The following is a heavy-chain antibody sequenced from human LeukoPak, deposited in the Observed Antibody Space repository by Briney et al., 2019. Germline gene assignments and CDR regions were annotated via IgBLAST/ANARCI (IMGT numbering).Heavy chain of an antibody. J-gene: IGHJ4*02. CDR3: ARTYYDFWSGYYTGQHFDY. Sequence: ASVQVSCKASGYTFTSYDINWVRQATGQGLEWTGWMNPNSGNTGYAQKFQGRVTMTRNTSISTAYMELSSLRSEDTAVYYCARTYYDFWSGYYTGQHFDYWGQGALVTVSS. CDR2: MNPNSGNT. V-gene: IGHV1-8*01. D-gene: IGHD3-3*01. CDR1: GYTFTSYD.